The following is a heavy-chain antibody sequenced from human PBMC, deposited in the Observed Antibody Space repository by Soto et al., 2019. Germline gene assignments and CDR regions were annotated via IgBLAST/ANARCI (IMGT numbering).Heavy chain of an antibody. CDR1: GSSIITSYY. Sequence: PSETLSLTCSVSGSSIITSYYWGWIRQSPGKGLEWIGSAYYSGSTYYNPSLKSRVTIFVDTSKSQFSLMLDSVTAADTAVYYCARHDWARFYGMDVWGQGTTVTVS. D-gene: IGHD2-21*01. CDR3: ARHDWARFYGMDV. CDR2: AYYSGST. J-gene: IGHJ6*02. V-gene: IGHV4-39*01.